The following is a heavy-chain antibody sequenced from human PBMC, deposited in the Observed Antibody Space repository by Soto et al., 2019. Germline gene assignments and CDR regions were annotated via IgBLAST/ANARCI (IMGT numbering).Heavy chain of an antibody. V-gene: IGHV1-69*01. Sequence: QVQLVQSGAEVKKPGSSVRVSCKASGGTFSSYAISWVRQAPGQGLEWMGGIIPIFGTENYAQKFQGRVTLTADESTSTAYMELSILRSEDTAVYYCARDRIAGSKYYYGMDVWGQWTTVTVSS. D-gene: IGHD6-13*01. J-gene: IGHJ6*02. CDR1: GGTFSSYA. CDR3: ARDRIAGSKYYYGMDV. CDR2: IIPIFGTE.